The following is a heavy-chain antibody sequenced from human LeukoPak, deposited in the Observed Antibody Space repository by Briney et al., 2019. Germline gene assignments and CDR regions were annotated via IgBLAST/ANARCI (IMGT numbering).Heavy chain of an antibody. D-gene: IGHD2-15*01. CDR3: ARERDIPATSTFDI. Sequence: GRSLRLSCAASGFTFSNHAMHWVRQAPGKGLEWVSVISYGESNKFYEDSVKGRFTISRDNSKITLYLQMNSLRGEDTAVYYCARERDIPATSTFDIWGQRTMVTVSS. J-gene: IGHJ3*02. CDR1: GFTFSNHA. V-gene: IGHV3-30-3*01. CDR2: ISYGESNK.